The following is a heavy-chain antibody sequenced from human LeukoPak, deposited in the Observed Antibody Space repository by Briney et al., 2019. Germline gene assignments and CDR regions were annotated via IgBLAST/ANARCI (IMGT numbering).Heavy chain of an antibody. CDR2: ISYDGSHK. V-gene: IGHV3-30*03. J-gene: IGHJ4*02. CDR1: GFIFSSYG. D-gene: IGHD6-13*01. CDR3: ARDGIEGSSWYGAADY. Sequence: GGSLRLSCAASGFIFSSYGMHWVRQAPGKGLEWVAVISYDGSHKYYADTVKGRFTISRDNSRNTLYLQMNSLRAEDTGIYYCARDGIEGSSWYGAADYWGQGTLVTVSS.